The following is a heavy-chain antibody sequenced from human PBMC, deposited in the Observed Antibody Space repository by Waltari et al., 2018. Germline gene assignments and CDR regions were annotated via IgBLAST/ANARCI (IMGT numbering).Heavy chain of an antibody. Sequence: EVQLVESGGGLIEPGGSLRLSCAASGFTVGSNYMSWVRQAAGKGLEWVSVIYSGGSTYSADSVKGRFTISRDNSKNTLYLQMNSLRAEDTAVYYCATAPRLGGDYKPVDYWGQGTLVTVSS. CDR3: ATAPRLGGDYKPVDY. CDR2: IYSGGST. J-gene: IGHJ4*02. CDR1: GFTVGSNY. V-gene: IGHV3-53*01. D-gene: IGHD4-17*01.